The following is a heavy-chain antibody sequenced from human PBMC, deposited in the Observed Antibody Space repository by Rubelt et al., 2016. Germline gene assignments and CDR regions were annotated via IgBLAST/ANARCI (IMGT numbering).Heavy chain of an antibody. Sequence: QITLKESGPTLVKPTQTLTLTCTFSGFSLTTGGVGVGWIRQPPGKALEWLALIYWDDDKRYSPSLKSRLTISKDISKNQVVLTMTNLDPVDTATYYCARRCSSATCYNAFDIWGQGTMVTVSS. CDR2: IYWDDDK. D-gene: IGHD2-2*01. CDR1: GFSLTTGGVG. V-gene: IGHV2-5*02. CDR3: ARRCSSATCYNAFDI. J-gene: IGHJ3*02.